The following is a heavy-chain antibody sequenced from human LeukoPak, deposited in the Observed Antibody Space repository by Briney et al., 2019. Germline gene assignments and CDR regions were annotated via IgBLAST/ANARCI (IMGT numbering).Heavy chain of an antibody. D-gene: IGHD2-2*01. Sequence: ASVKVSCKASGYTFTSYDINWVRQAPGQGLEWMGWINPNSGGTNYAQKFQGRVTMTRDTSISTAYMELSRLRSDDTAVYYCAREVVVVPAAMAGGDYWGQGTLVTVSS. CDR1: GYTFTSYD. V-gene: IGHV1-2*02. CDR2: INPNSGGT. CDR3: AREVVVVPAAMAGGDY. J-gene: IGHJ4*02.